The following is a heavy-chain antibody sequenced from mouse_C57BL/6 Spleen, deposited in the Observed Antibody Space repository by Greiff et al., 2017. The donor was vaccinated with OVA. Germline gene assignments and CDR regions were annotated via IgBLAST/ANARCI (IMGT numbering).Heavy chain of an antibody. D-gene: IGHD1-1*01. Sequence: QVQLKESGAELMKPGASVTLSCKATGYTFTGYWIEWVKQRPGHGLEWIGEILPGSGSTNYNEKFKGKATFTADTSSNTAYMQLSSLTTEDSAIDDCARITTVVARGLDYWGQGTTLTVSS. CDR1: GYTFTGYW. V-gene: IGHV1-9*01. CDR2: ILPGSGST. CDR3: ARITTVVARGLDY. J-gene: IGHJ2*01.